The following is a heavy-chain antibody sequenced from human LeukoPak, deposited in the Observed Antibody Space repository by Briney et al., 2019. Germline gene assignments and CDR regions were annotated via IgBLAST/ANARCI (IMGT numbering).Heavy chain of an antibody. Sequence: SETLSLTCTVSGGSISSYYWSWIRQPPGKGLEWIGYIYYSGSTNYNPSLKSRVTISVYTSKNQFSLKLSSVTAADTAVYYCARLRGWLLLLDYWGQGTLVTVSS. CDR1: GGSISSYY. CDR3: ARLRGWLLLLDY. D-gene: IGHD3-22*01. V-gene: IGHV4-59*08. CDR2: IYYSGST. J-gene: IGHJ4*02.